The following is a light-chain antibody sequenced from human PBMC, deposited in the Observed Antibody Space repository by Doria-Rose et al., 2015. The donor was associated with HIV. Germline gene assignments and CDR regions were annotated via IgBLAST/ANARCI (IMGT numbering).Light chain of an antibody. CDR2: DGS. CDR3: HQYGTSWT. V-gene: IGKV3-20*01. J-gene: IGKJ1*01. Sequence: LTQSPGTLSLSPGERATLSCRASQSFSSTYLAWYQQKPGQAPSLLIYDGSTRATGIPDRFSASGSGTDFTLTINRREPEDFALYYCHQYGTSWTFGQGTKLEI. CDR1: QSFSSTY.